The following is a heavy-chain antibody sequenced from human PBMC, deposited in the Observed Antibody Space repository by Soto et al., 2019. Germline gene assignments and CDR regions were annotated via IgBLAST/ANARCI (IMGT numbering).Heavy chain of an antibody. D-gene: IGHD5-18*01. J-gene: IGHJ4*02. CDR2: IYYSGST. CDR1: GGSISSDY. V-gene: IGHV4-59*01. Sequence: SETLSLTCTVSGGSISSDYWSWIRQPPGKGLEWIGYIYYSGSTNYNPSLKSRVTISVDTSKNQFSLKLSSVTAADTAVYYCARVGYSYWYYFDYWGQGTLVTVSS. CDR3: ARVGYSYWYYFDY.